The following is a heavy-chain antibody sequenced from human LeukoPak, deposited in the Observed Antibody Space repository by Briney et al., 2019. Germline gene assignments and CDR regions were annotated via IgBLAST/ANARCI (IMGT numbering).Heavy chain of an antibody. CDR3: ASDREGAGPFDY. V-gene: IGHV4-61*01. CDR1: GGSVSSGSYY. CDR2: IYYSGST. D-gene: IGHD1-14*01. J-gene: IGHJ4*02. Sequence: SETLSLTCTVSGGSVSSGSYYWSWIRQPPGKGLEWIGYIYYSGSTNYNPSLKSRVTISVDTSKNQFSLKLSSVTAADTAVYYCASDREGAGPFDYWGQGTLVTVSS.